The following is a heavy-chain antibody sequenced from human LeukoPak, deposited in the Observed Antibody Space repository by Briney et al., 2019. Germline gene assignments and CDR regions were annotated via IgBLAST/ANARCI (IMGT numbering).Heavy chain of an antibody. Sequence: PGGSLRLSCAASGFAFSQYGMHWVRQAPGKGLEWVAVISYDGSKKYCADSVEGRFTISRDSSKNTLYLHMNSLRPEDTAVYYCAKAYCSGASCPADYWGQGTLVTVSS. CDR3: AKAYCSGASCPADY. CDR1: GFAFSQYG. D-gene: IGHD2-15*01. CDR2: ISYDGSKK. V-gene: IGHV3-30*18. J-gene: IGHJ4*02.